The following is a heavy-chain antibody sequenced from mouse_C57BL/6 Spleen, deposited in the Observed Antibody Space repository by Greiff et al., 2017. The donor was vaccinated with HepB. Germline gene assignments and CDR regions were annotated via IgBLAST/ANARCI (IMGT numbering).Heavy chain of an antibody. CDR1: GYTFTDYN. Sequence: VQLQQSGPELVKPGASVKIPCKASGYTFTDYNMDWVKQSHGKSLEWIGDINPNNGGTIYNQKFKGKATLTVDKSSSTAYMELRGLPAEDTAVYYCARRGRTYWYFDVWGTGTTVTVSS. CDR3: ARRGRTYWYFDV. CDR2: INPNNGGT. V-gene: IGHV1-18*01. J-gene: IGHJ1*03.